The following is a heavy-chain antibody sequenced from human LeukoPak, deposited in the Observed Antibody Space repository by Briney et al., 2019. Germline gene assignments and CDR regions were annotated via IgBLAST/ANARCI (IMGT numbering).Heavy chain of an antibody. J-gene: IGHJ4*02. CDR1: GFTVSSNY. V-gene: IGHV3-66*01. CDR3: AREVNPAAAGHFDY. CDR2: IYSGGST. D-gene: IGHD6-13*01. Sequence: GGSLRLSCAASGFTVSSNYMSWVRQAPGKGLEWVSVIYSGGSTYYADSVKGRFTISRDNSKNTLYLQMNSLRAEDTAVYYCAREVNPAAAGHFDYWGQGTLVTVSS.